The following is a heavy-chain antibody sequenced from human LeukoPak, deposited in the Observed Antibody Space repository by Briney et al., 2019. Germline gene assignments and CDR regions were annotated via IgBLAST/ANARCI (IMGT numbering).Heavy chain of an antibody. J-gene: IGHJ4*02. D-gene: IGHD2-15*01. CDR2: IISSSSYI. V-gene: IGHV3-21*01. CDR3: ARDPGGIWYDY. CDR1: GFTFSSYS. Sequence: PGGSLRLSCAPSGFTFSSYSMNWVRQAPGKGLEWVSSIISSSSYIYYADSVKGRFTISRDNAKNSLYLQMNSLRAEDRAGFYWARDPGGIWYDYWGQGTLVTVSS.